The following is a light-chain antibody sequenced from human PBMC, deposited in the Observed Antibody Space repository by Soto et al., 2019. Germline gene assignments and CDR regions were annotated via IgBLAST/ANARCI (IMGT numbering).Light chain of an antibody. CDR1: QSVSSSY. V-gene: IGKV3-20*01. Sequence: EIVLTQSPGTLSLSPGERATLSSRASQSVSSSYLAWYQQKPGLSHRLLIEGASSRATGIPDRFSGSGSGTDFAITISRLESADFAVYYCQEYGSSPRTFGQGTKMDIK. CDR2: GAS. CDR3: QEYGSSPRT. J-gene: IGKJ1*01.